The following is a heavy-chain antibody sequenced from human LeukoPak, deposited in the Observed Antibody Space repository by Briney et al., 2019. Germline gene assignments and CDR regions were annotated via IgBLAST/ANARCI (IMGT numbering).Heavy chain of an antibody. V-gene: IGHV4-39*01. CDR3: ARGVTMIVVVIHDWYFDL. J-gene: IGHJ2*01. D-gene: IGHD3-22*01. CDR2: IYHTRST. Sequence: SETLSLTCTVSGGSISSSSYYWGWIRQPPGKGLEWIGSIYHTRSTYYNPSLKSRVTISVDMSKNQFSLKLTSVTAADTAVYYCARGVTMIVVVIHDWYFDLWGRGTLVTVSS. CDR1: GGSISSSSYY.